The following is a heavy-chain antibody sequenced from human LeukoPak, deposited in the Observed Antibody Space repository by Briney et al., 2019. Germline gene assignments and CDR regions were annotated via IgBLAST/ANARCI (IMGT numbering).Heavy chain of an antibody. CDR1: GFTFSSYA. D-gene: IGHD6-13*01. V-gene: IGHV3-23*01. J-gene: IGHJ4*02. Sequence: QPGGSLRLSCAASGFTFSSYAMSWVRQAPGKGLEWVSSISGSGGSIYYADSVKGRFTISRDNSKGTLYLQMNSLRAEDTAIYYCAKEAVAAAGPFDYWGQGTLVTLSS. CDR3: AKEAVAAAGPFDY. CDR2: ISGSGGSI.